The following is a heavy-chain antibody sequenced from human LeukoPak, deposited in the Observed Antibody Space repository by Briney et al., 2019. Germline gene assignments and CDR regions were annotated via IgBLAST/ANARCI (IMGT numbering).Heavy chain of an antibody. V-gene: IGHV4-31*03. J-gene: IGHJ3*01. CDR1: GDSISSGGHY. Sequence: SETLSLTCTVSGDSISSGGHYWSWIRRNAGKGLEWIGYIYPSGTTYYNPSLRGRLTISVDTSKNQFSLRLTSVTAADTAVYYCARDYFDSSAYYYGKGFDDWGQGTMVTVSS. CDR2: IYPSGTT. CDR3: ARDYFDSSAYYYGKGFDD. D-gene: IGHD3-22*01.